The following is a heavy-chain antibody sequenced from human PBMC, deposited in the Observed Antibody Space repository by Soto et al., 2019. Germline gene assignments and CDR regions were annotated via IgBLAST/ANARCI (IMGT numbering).Heavy chain of an antibody. V-gene: IGHV4-39*07. CDR3: ARDPRHYDILTGYLYYGMDV. Sequence: SETLSLTCTVSGGSITSSSYYWGWIRQPPGKGLEWIGTIYYSGSTYYNPSLKSRVTISVDTSKNQFSLNLSSVTAADTAVYYCARDPRHYDILTGYLYYGMDVWGQGTTVTVSS. CDR1: GGSITSSSYY. D-gene: IGHD3-9*01. CDR2: IYYSGST. J-gene: IGHJ6*02.